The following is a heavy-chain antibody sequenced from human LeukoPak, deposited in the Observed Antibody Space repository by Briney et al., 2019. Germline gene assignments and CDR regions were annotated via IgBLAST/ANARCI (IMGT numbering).Heavy chain of an antibody. CDR1: GVSISNYY. V-gene: IGHV4-4*07. J-gene: IGHJ6*03. CDR3: ARLTYSDSSQLYYYYYYLDV. Sequence: SETLSLTCTVSGVSISNYYWTWIRRPAGKGLEWIGRIYSSGKTNYNPSLKSRVTMSVDTSNNQFSLRLSSVTAADTAVYFCARLTYSDSSQLYYYYYYLDVWGKGTTVTVSS. D-gene: IGHD6-6*01. CDR2: IYSSGKT.